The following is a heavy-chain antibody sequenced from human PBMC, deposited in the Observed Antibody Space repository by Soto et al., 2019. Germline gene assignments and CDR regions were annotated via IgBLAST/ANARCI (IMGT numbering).Heavy chain of an antibody. D-gene: IGHD3-9*01. Sequence: SETLSLTCTVSGGSIRSGDYYWSWIRQPPGKGLEWIGYIYYSGSTYYNPSLKSRVTLSVDTSKYQFSLKLSSVTAADTAVYYCARLVTTYNWFDPWGQGTLVTVSS. CDR2: IYYSGST. CDR3: ARLVTTYNWFDP. V-gene: IGHV4-30-4*01. J-gene: IGHJ5*02. CDR1: GGSIRSGDYY.